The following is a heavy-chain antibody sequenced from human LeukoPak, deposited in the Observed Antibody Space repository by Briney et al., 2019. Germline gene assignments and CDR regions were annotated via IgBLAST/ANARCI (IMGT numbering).Heavy chain of an antibody. V-gene: IGHV3-21*01. D-gene: IGHD2-21*01. Sequence: GGSLRLSCAASGFTFSSYSMNWVRQAPGKGLEWVSSTSSSSTYIYYADSVKGRFTLSRDNAKNSLYLQVNSLRAEDTAVYYCARDETYCGADCSLDYWGQGTLVTVSS. CDR2: TSSSSTYI. CDR3: ARDETYCGADCSLDY. CDR1: GFTFSSYS. J-gene: IGHJ4*02.